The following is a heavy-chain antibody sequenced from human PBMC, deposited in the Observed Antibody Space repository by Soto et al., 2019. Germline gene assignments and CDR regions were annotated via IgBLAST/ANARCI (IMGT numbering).Heavy chain of an antibody. CDR2: IKSKTDGGTT. D-gene: IGHD2-15*01. J-gene: IGHJ6*03. CDR3: TCLGPCSGGRGSYYYYMDV. CDR1: GFTFSNAW. V-gene: IGHV3-15*01. Sequence: GGSLRLPCAASGFTFSNAWRSWVRQAPGKGLEWVGRIKSKTDGGTTDYAAPVKGRFTISRDDSKNTLYLQMNSLKTEDTAVYYCTCLGPCSGGRGSYYYYMDVWGKGTTVTVSS.